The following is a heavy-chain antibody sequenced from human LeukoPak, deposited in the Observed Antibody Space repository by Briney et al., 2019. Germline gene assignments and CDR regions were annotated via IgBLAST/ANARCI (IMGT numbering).Heavy chain of an antibody. CDR3: ARPYGDYDWYFDL. D-gene: IGHD4-17*01. CDR2: ICYSGST. V-gene: IGHV4-59*01. Sequence: PSETLSLTCTVSGGSISSYYWSWIRQPPGKGLEWIGYICYSGSTNYNPSLKSRVTISVDTSKNQFSLKLSSVTAADTAVYYCARPYGDYDWYFDLWGRGTLVTVSS. J-gene: IGHJ2*01. CDR1: GGSISSYY.